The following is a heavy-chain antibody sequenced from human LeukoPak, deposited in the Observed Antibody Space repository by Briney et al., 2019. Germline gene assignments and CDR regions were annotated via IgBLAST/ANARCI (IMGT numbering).Heavy chain of an antibody. Sequence: PGGSLRLSCTASGFTFSNYWMNWFRQAPGKGLEWVANIKRDGSGRYYVDSVRGRFTISRDNAKNSLYLQMNNLRVEDTAVYYCEGGVTWGQGSMVTVSP. D-gene: IGHD5/OR15-5a*01. CDR2: IKRDGSGR. CDR3: EGGVT. V-gene: IGHV3-7*01. CDR1: GFTFSNYW. J-gene: IGHJ3*01.